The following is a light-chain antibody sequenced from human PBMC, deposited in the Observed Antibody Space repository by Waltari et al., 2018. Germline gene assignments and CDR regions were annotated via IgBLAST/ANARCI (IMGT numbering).Light chain of an antibody. CDR3: QQYYSVPLT. CDR1: QSLLHSDGKTY. Sequence: DIVMTQTPLSLSVTPGQPASISCKSSQSLLHSDGKTYLYWYLQKPGQSPQLLIYEVSNRCSGVPDRFSGSGSGTDFTLTISSLQVEDVAIYYCQQYYSVPLTFGQGTKVGIK. J-gene: IGKJ1*01. V-gene: IGKV2D-29*02. CDR2: EVS.